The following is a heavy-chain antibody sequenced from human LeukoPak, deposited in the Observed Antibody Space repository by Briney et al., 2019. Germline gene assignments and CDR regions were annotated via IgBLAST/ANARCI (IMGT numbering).Heavy chain of an antibody. CDR2: IDSSGAVT. CDR3: ANLQESYSAY. D-gene: IGHD1-26*01. Sequence: GGSLRLSCAASGFTFSSYAMTWVRQAPGKGLEWVSSIDSSGAVTYYADSVKGRLAVSRDNSKNTLYLQMNSLRAEDTAVYYCANLQESYSAYWGQGTLVTVSS. CDR1: GFTFSSYA. J-gene: IGHJ4*02. V-gene: IGHV3-23*01.